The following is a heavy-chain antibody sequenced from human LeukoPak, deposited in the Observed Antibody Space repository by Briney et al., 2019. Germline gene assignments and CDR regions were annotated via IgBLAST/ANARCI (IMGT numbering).Heavy chain of an antibody. Sequence: ASVKVSFKASGYTFTSYDINWVRQATGQGLEWMGWMNPNSGNTGYAQKFQSRVTMTRISSRSTAYMELSRLRSEDTAVYDCARWAQNYYYSMDVWGKGTTVTVSS. CDR2: MNPNSGNT. V-gene: IGHV1-8*01. CDR3: ARWAQNYYYSMDV. CDR1: GYTFTSYD. J-gene: IGHJ6*03.